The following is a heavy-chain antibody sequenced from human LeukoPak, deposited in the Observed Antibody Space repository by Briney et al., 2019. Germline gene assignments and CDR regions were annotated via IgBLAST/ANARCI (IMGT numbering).Heavy chain of an antibody. CDR2: IYTSGST. CDR3: ARDSSSWYSLWFDP. Sequence: SETLSLTCTVSGGSISSYYWSWIRQPAGKGLEWIGRIYTSGSTNYNPSLKSRVTTSVDTSKNQFSLKLSSVTAADTAVYYCARDSSSWYSLWFDPWGQGTLVTVSS. D-gene: IGHD6-13*01. CDR1: GGSISSYY. J-gene: IGHJ5*02. V-gene: IGHV4-4*07.